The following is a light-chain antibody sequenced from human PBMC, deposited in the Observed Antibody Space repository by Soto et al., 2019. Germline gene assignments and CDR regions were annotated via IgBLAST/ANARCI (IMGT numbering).Light chain of an antibody. CDR3: QQSFRTPRT. J-gene: IGKJ1*01. Sequence: DIQMTQSPSSLSASVGDRVTITCRASQTISNFFNCYQQKPGKAPKLLVYAASGLESGVPSRFSASGSGTDFTLTIKNLQAEDFATYSCQQSFRTPRTVGQGTKVDIK. CDR1: QTISNF. CDR2: AAS. V-gene: IGKV1-39*01.